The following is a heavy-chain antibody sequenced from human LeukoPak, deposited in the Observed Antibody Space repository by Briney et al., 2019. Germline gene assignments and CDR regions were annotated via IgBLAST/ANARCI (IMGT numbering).Heavy chain of an antibody. Sequence: SETLSLTCTVSGGSISSGSNYWSWIRQPAGKGLEWVGRIYTSGSTNYNPSLKSRVTISVDTSKNQFSLKLSSVTAADTAVYYCAGDPSGSYSREAWFDHWGQGTLVTVSS. D-gene: IGHD1-26*01. J-gene: IGHJ5*02. V-gene: IGHV4-61*02. CDR3: AGDPSGSYSREAWFDH. CDR2: IYTSGST. CDR1: GGSISSGSNY.